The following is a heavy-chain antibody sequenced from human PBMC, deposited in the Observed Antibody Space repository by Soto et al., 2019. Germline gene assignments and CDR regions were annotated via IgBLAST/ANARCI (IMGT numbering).Heavy chain of an antibody. D-gene: IGHD2-15*01. Sequence: QVQLQQWGAGLLKPSETLSLTCAVYGGSFSGYYWSWIRQPPGKGLEWIGEINHSGSTNYNPSLKRRVTISVDKSKNQFSLKLSSVTAADTAVYYCARAYIVVVVAATLRDNWFDPWGQGTLVTVSS. V-gene: IGHV4-34*01. CDR2: INHSGST. CDR1: GGSFSGYY. J-gene: IGHJ5*02. CDR3: ARAYIVVVVAATLRDNWFDP.